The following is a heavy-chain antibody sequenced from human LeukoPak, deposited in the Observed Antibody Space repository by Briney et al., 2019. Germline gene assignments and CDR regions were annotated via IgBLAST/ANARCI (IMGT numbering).Heavy chain of an antibody. V-gene: IGHV3-23*01. J-gene: IGHJ4*02. CDR3: ASCDYSDYYFDY. CDR1: GFTFSSYA. D-gene: IGHD4-17*01. CDR2: ISGSGSST. Sequence: GGSLRLSCAASGFTFSSYAMSWVRQAPGKGLEWVSAISGSGSSTYYADSVKGRFTISRDNSKNTLYLQMNSLRAEDTAVYYCASCDYSDYYFDYWGQGTLVTVSS.